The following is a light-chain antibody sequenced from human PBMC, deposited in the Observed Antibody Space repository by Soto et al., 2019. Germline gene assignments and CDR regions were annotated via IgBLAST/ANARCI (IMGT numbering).Light chain of an antibody. J-gene: IGKJ1*01. V-gene: IGKV1-17*01. CDR1: QGSRND. CDR2: AAS. Sequence: DIQMTQSPSSLSASVGDRVTITCRASQGSRNDLGWYQQQPGKAPKRLIYAASKLQSGVPSRFSGSGSGTEFTLTISSLQPEDFATYYCLQHNSYPRTFGQGTRVEIK. CDR3: LQHNSYPRT.